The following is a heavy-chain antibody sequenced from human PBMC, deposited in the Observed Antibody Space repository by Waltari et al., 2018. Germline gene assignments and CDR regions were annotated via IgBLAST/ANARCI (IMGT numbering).Heavy chain of an antibody. CDR3: ARGADSGSYLDYYYMDV. CDR1: GYTFTSYD. D-gene: IGHD1-26*01. V-gene: IGHV1-8*03. CDR2: MNPNSGNT. Sequence: QVQLVQSGAEVKKPGASVKVSCKASGYTFTSYDINWVRQATGQGLEWMGWMNPNSGNTGYAQKFQGRVTITRNTAISTAYMELSSLRSEDTAVYYCARGADSGSYLDYYYMDVWGKGTTVTVSS. J-gene: IGHJ6*03.